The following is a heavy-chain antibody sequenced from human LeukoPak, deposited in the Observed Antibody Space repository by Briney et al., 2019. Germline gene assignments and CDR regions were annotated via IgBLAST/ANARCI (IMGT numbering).Heavy chain of an antibody. J-gene: IGHJ4*02. CDR3: AVVEMADY. CDR1: GFTFSSYG. Sequence: GGSLRLSCAASGFTFSSYGTHWVRQAPGKGLEWVAVISYDGSNKYYADSVKGRFTISRDNSKNTLYLQMNSLRAEDTAVYYCAVVEMADYWGQGTLVTVSS. D-gene: IGHD5-24*01. CDR2: ISYDGSNK. V-gene: IGHV3-30*03.